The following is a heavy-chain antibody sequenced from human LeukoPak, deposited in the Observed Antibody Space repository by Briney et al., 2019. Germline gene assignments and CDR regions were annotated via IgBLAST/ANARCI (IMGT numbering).Heavy chain of an antibody. CDR2: LNWNGGIT. Sequence: PGGSLRLSCEASGFIFQDFGMSWVRQAPGKGLEWVSGLNWNGGITDYADSVKGRFTISRDNDKNSLYLEMHSLRAEDTALYYCARDGGDCSSSTCYTLDYWGQGVLVTVSS. V-gene: IGHV3-20*04. CDR1: GFIFQDFG. J-gene: IGHJ4*02. D-gene: IGHD2-2*02. CDR3: ARDGGDCSSSTCYTLDY.